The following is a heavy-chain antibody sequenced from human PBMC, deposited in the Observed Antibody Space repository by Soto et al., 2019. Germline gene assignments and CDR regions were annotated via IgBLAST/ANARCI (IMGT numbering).Heavy chain of an antibody. V-gene: IGHV4-59*01. CDR2: IYYSGRT. D-gene: IGHD2-2*01. J-gene: IGHJ6*04. Sequence: SETLSLTCTVSGGSISSYYWSWIRQPPGKGLEWIGYIYYSGRTNYNPSLKSRVTISVDTSKNQFSLKLSSVTAADTAVYYCARNVYCSSTSCIQDVWGKGTTVTVSS. CDR1: GGSISSYY. CDR3: ARNVYCSSTSCIQDV.